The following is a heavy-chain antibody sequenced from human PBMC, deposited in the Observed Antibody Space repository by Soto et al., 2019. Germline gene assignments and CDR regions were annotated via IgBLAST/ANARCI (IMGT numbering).Heavy chain of an antibody. Sequence: SETLSLTCTVSGGSISSGDYYWSWIRQPPGKGLNWIEYIFYSGSTYYNPSLKSRVTISVDTSKNQFSLKLSTVTAADTAVYYCAREILLGAQNWFDPWGQGTLVTVSS. J-gene: IGHJ5*02. CDR3: AREILLGAQNWFDP. V-gene: IGHV4-30-4*01. CDR1: GGSISSGDYY. D-gene: IGHD3-10*01. CDR2: IFYSGST.